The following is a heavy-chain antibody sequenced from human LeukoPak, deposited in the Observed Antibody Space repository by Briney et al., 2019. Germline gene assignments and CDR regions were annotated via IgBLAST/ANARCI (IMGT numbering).Heavy chain of an antibody. Sequence: GGSLRLSCAASGFSFDDLGMTWVRQVPGKGLEWVAGINWNGASTGYADSVRGRFTISRDNAKNSLYLQMNSLRAEDTALYYCASRSIAAAGTSLDYYGMDVWGQGTTVTVSS. CDR2: INWNGAST. CDR3: ASRSIAAAGTSLDYYGMDV. D-gene: IGHD6-13*01. J-gene: IGHJ6*02. CDR1: GFSFDDLG. V-gene: IGHV3-20*04.